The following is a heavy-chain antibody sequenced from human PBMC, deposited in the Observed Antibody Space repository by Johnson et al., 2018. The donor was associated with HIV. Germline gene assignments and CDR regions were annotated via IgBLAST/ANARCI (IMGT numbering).Heavy chain of an antibody. D-gene: IGHD1-20*01. CDR3: AGGNNWNDEDIDAFDI. CDR2: IKGDGNEK. Sequence: VKLVESGGGLVEPGGSLRLSCIASGFIFGSCWMTWVRQAPGERLEWVANIKGDGNEKYYVDSVKGRFTISRDNAKNSLYLKMNSLRAEDTAVYYCAGGNNWNDEDIDAFDIWGQGTMVTVSS. J-gene: IGHJ3*02. CDR1: GFIFGSCW. V-gene: IGHV3-7*04.